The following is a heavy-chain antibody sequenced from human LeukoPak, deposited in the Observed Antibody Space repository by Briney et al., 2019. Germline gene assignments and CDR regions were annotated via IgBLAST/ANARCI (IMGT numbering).Heavy chain of an antibody. V-gene: IGHV3-23*01. Sequence: GGSLRLSCAASGFIFPYYAMSWARQAPGKGLEWVSSITGSDGSTYYADSVKGRFTISRDNSKNTLYLEVISLTAEDTAVYYCAKDDAWLRFGEWSQGTLVTVSS. J-gene: IGHJ4*02. CDR3: AKDDAWLRFGE. D-gene: IGHD3-10*01. CDR2: ITGSDGST. CDR1: GFIFPYYA.